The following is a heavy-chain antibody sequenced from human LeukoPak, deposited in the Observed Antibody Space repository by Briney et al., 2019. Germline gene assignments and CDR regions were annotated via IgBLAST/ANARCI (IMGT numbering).Heavy chain of an antibody. CDR3: ARELSGRNDY. CDR2: IYSGGST. CDR1: EFSVGSNY. V-gene: IGHV3-53*01. Sequence: GGSLRLSCAASEFSVGSNYMAWVRQAPGKGLEWVSLIYSGGSTYYADSVKGRFTISRDNSKNTLYLQMNSLRAEDTAVYYCARELSGRNDYWGQGTLVTVSS. J-gene: IGHJ4*02. D-gene: IGHD3-3*01.